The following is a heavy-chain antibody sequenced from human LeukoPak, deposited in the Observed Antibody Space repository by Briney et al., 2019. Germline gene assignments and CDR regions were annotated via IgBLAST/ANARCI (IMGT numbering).Heavy chain of an antibody. D-gene: IGHD3-3*01. CDR2: ISSSSST. Sequence: GGSLRLSCAASGFTFSSYSMSWVRQAPGKGLEWVSSISSSSSTNYADSVKGRFTISRDDAKNTLYLQMNSLRAEDTAVYYCVSRFADYWGQGTLVTVSS. J-gene: IGHJ4*02. CDR3: VSRFADY. V-gene: IGHV3-21*01. CDR1: GFTFSSYS.